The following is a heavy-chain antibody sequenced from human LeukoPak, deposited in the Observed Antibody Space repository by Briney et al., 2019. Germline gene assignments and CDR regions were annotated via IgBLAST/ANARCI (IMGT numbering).Heavy chain of an antibody. CDR2: ISAYNGNT. CDR3: ARAAPGYCSGGSCCIDY. J-gene: IGHJ4*02. V-gene: IGHV1-18*01. D-gene: IGHD2-15*01. Sequence: ASVKVSSKASGYTFTSYGISWVRQAPGQGLEWMGWISAYNGNTNYAQKLQGRVTMTTDTSTSTAYMELRSLRSDDTAVYYCARAAPGYCSGGSCCIDYWGQGTLVTVSS. CDR1: GYTFTSYG.